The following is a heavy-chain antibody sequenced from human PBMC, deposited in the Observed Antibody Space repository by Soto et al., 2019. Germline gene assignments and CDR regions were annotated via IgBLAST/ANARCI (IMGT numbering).Heavy chain of an antibody. CDR1: GYTFTSYG. Sequence: QVQLVQSGAEVKKPGASVKVSCKASGYTFTSYGISWVRQAPGQGLEWMGWIRAYNGNTNYAQKLQGRVTMTTDTPTSTACMELRRLRSDDTAVYYCAREVARVAGTRWFAPGGQGTLVTVSS. J-gene: IGHJ5*02. D-gene: IGHD6-19*01. V-gene: IGHV1-18*01. CDR3: AREVARVAGTRWFAP. CDR2: IRAYNGNT.